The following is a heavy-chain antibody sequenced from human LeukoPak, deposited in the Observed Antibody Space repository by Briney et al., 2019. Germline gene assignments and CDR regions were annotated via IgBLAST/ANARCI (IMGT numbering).Heavy chain of an antibody. CDR1: GYTFTTYA. Sequence: ASVKVSCKASGYTFTTYAMNWVRQAPGQGLEWMGWINTNTGNPTYAQGFTGRFVFSLDTSVSTAYLQISSLKAEDTAVYYCARGLPPPGYSSSWPRGPEYLQHWGQGTLVTVSS. J-gene: IGHJ1*01. CDR3: ARGLPPPGYSSSWPRGPEYLQH. CDR2: INTNTGNP. D-gene: IGHD6-13*01. V-gene: IGHV7-4-1*02.